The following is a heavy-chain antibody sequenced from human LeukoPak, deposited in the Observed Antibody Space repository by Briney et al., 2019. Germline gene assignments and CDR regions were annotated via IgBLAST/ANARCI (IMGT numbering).Heavy chain of an antibody. CDR2: INAYNGNT. Sequence: ASVKVSCKASGYTFTSYGISWVRQAPGQGLAWMGWINAYNGNTNYAQKLQGRVTMTTDTSTSTAYMELRSLRSDDTAVYYCARQPHYPYDILTGTLFDYWGQGTLVTVSS. CDR1: GYTFTSYG. J-gene: IGHJ4*02. V-gene: IGHV1-18*01. D-gene: IGHD3-9*01. CDR3: ARQPHYPYDILTGTLFDY.